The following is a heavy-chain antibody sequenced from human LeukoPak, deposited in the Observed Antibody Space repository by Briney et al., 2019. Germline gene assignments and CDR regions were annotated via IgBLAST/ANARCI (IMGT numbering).Heavy chain of an antibody. V-gene: IGHV4-59*01. J-gene: IGHJ4*02. Sequence: SETLPLTGTVSDASITNYDWSWVRQPPGKGLEFIGHVHYSGTTNYNPSLRSRVTISIDTSKKHFFLKLKSVTAADTAVYYCATGYGDFRVEGRYFYSWGQGTLVTVSS. CDR1: DASITNYD. CDR3: ATGYGDFRVEGRYFYS. D-gene: IGHD4-17*01. CDR2: VHYSGTT.